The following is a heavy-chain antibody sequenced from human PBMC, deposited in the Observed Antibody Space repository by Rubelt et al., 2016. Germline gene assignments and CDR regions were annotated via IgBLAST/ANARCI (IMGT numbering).Heavy chain of an antibody. Sequence: AGRSLRLSCAASGFTFSSYGMHWVRQAPGKGLEWVAVISYDGSKKYYADSVKGRCTISRDNSKNTLYLQMNSLRAEDTAVYYCARANSVGRGGLVVWGQGTTVTVSS. V-gene: IGHV3-30*03. CDR1: GFTFSSYG. CDR3: ARANSVGRGGLVV. CDR2: ISYDGSKK. J-gene: IGHJ6*02. D-gene: IGHD2-8*01.